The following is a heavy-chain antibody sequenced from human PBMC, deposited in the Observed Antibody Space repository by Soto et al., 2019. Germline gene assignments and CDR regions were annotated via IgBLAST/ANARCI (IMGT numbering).Heavy chain of an antibody. CDR1: GYTFTSYG. Sequence: QVQLVQSGADVKKPGASVKVSCKASGYTFTSYGISWVRQAPGQGLGWMGWIRAYNGNTNYSQKHQGRVTITTDTSRSTGYMELRSLRSDDTAVYYCARDLTLSKTWIRCPGYWGQGTLVTVSS. CDR3: ARDLTLSKTWIRCPGY. J-gene: IGHJ4*02. D-gene: IGHD5-18*01. CDR2: IRAYNGNT. V-gene: IGHV1-18*01.